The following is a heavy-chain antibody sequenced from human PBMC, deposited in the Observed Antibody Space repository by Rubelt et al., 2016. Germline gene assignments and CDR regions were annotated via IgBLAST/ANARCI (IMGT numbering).Heavy chain of an antibody. CDR1: GFTFDDYA. CDR3: ARDGDGYFL. Sequence: EVQLVESGGGLAQPGGSLRLSCTGSGFTFDDYAIHWVRRRPGKGLEWVASISWSSGSTVGYGDFVRGRFTISRDNAQNLLYLQMNSLRAEDTAVYYCARDGDGYFLWGQGTLVTVSS. V-gene: IGHV3-9*01. D-gene: IGHD3-22*01. J-gene: IGHJ4*02. CDR2: ISWSSGSTV.